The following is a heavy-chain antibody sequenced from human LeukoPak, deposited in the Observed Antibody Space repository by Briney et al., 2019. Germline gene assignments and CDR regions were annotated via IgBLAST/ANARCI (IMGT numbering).Heavy chain of an antibody. CDR1: GGSISSGDYY. V-gene: IGHV4-30-4*01. Sequence: KSSETLSLTCAVSGGSISSGDYYWSWLRQPPGKGLEWIGYIYYSGSTYYNPSLKSRVTISVDTSKNQFSLKLSSVTAADTAVYYCARKPFSSGEDYWGQGTLVTVSS. CDR2: IYYSGST. J-gene: IGHJ4*02. CDR3: ARKPFSSGEDY. D-gene: IGHD6-19*01.